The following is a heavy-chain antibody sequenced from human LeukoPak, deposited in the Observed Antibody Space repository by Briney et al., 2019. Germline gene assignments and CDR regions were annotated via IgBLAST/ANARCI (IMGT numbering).Heavy chain of an antibody. Sequence: GGSLRLSCAASGFTFSSYAMSWVRQAPGKGLEWVSAISGSGGSTYYADSVKGRFTISRDNSKNTMYLQMNTLRAEDTAIYYCAKRLVAGYCSGGDCYSDHYFDYWGQGTLVTVSS. CDR3: AKRLVAGYCSGGDCYSDHYFDY. D-gene: IGHD2-15*01. CDR2: ISGSGGST. V-gene: IGHV3-23*01. CDR1: GFTFSSYA. J-gene: IGHJ4*02.